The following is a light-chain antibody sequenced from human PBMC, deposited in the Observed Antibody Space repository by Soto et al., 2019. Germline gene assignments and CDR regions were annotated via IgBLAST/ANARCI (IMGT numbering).Light chain of an antibody. V-gene: IGKV3-20*01. Sequence: EIVMTQSPDILSVSPGERPTLPCEASQSVSSSYLAWYKQKPGQAPRLVSYGASSRATGIPDRFSGSGSGTEFTLTISRLEPEDFAVYYCQQNGSFPWTFGQGTKVDIK. CDR1: QSVSSSY. CDR2: GAS. CDR3: QQNGSFPWT. J-gene: IGKJ1*01.